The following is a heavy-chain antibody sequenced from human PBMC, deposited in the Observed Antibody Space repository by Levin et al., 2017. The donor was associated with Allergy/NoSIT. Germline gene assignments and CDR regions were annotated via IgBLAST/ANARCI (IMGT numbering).Heavy chain of an antibody. CDR1: GGSISSGGYS. Sequence: SQTLSLTCAVSGGSISSGGYSWSWIRQPPGKGLEWIGNIYLSGSTNDNPSLKSRVTMSVDRAKNQFSLKLSYVTAADTAVYYCARVAGYSYGYYFDYWGPGTLVTVSS. CDR2: IYLSGST. CDR3: ARVAGYSYGYYFDY. V-gene: IGHV4-30-2*01. J-gene: IGHJ4*02. D-gene: IGHD5-18*01.